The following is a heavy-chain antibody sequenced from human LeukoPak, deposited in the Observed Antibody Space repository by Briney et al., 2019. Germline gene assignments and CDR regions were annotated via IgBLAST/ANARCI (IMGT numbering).Heavy chain of an antibody. CDR2: ISYDGSNK. CDR1: GFTFSSYG. CDR3: AKALYSSLTKDAFDI. Sequence: PGGSLRLSCAASGFTFSSYGMYWVRQAPGKGLEWVAVISYDGSNKYCADSVKGRFSISRDNSKNTLDLQMNSLRAEDTAVYYCAKALYSSLTKDAFDIWGQGTKVTVSS. J-gene: IGHJ3*02. D-gene: IGHD6-19*01. V-gene: IGHV3-30*18.